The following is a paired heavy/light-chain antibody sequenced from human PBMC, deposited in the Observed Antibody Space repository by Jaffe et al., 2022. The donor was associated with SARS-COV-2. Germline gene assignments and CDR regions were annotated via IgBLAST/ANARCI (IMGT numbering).Light chain of an antibody. Sequence: SYVLTQPPSVSVAPGQTARITCGGNNIGSKSVHWYQQKPGQAPVLVVYDDSDRPSGIPERFSGSNSGNTATLTISRVEAGDEADYYCQVWDSSSDHPGVVFGGGTKLTVL. CDR2: DDS. CDR3: QVWDSSSDHPGVV. CDR1: NIGSKS. V-gene: IGLV3-21*02. J-gene: IGLJ2*01.
Heavy chain of an antibody. J-gene: IGHJ3*02. CDR2: ISYDGSNK. D-gene: IGHD2-2*01. CDR3: ARGNQYCSSTSCYAGRWLRNDAFDI. V-gene: IGHV3-30-3*01. Sequence: QVQLVESGGGVVQPGRSLRLSCAASGFTFSSYAMHWVRQAPGKGLEWVAVISYDGSNKYYADSVKGRFTISRDNSKNTLYLQMNSLRAEDTAVYYCARGNQYCSSTSCYAGRWLRNDAFDIWGQGTMVTVSS. CDR1: GFTFSSYA.